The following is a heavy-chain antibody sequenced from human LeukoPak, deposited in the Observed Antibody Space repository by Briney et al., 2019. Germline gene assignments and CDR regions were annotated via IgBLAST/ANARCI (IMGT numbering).Heavy chain of an antibody. V-gene: IGHV3-23*01. CDR1: GFTFSSYA. CDR3: AKGSTRGSYYYGMDV. CDR2: ISGSGGST. D-gene: IGHD2/OR15-2a*01. J-gene: IGHJ6*02. Sequence: GGSLRLSCAASGFTFSSYAMSWVRRAPGKGLEWVSAISGSGGSTYYADSVKGRFTISRDNSKNTLYLQMNSLRAEDTAVYYCAKGSTRGSYYYGMDVWGQGTTVTVSS.